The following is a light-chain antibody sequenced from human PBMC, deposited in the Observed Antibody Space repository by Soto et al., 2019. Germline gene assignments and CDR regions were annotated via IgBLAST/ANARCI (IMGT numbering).Light chain of an antibody. V-gene: IGLV1-44*01. CDR1: NSSIGAGYA. Sequence: QSELTQPPSVSGAPGQRVTISCTGSNSSIGAGYAVHWYQQIPGTAPQLLIYSNNQRPSGVPDRFSGSKSGTSASLAISGLQSEDETDYYCAAWDDSLNGYVFGTGTKVTVL. CDR3: AAWDDSLNGYV. CDR2: SNN. J-gene: IGLJ1*01.